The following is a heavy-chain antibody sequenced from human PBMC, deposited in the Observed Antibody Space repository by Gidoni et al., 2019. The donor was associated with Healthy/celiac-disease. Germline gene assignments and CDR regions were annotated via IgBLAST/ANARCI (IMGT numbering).Heavy chain of an antibody. CDR2: ISYDGSNK. CDR3: AREGVVVITYYYYYGMDV. V-gene: IGHV3-30*03. J-gene: IGHJ6*02. Sequence: QVQLVESGGGVVQPGRSLRLSCAASGFTFSSYGMHWARQAPGKGLEWVAVISYDGSNKYYADSVKGRLTISRDNSKNTLYLQMNSLRAEDTAVYYCAREGVVVITYYYYYGMDVWGQGTTVTVSS. D-gene: IGHD3-22*01. CDR1: GFTFSSYG.